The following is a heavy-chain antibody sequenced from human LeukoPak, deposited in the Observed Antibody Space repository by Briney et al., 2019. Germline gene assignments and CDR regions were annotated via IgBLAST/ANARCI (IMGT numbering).Heavy chain of an antibody. CDR1: GFTFSSYA. CDR2: ISGSGGST. CDR3: AKVRSAVAGTLGYLDY. Sequence: PGGSLRLSXAASGFTFSSYAMSWVCQAPGKGLEWVSAISGSGGSTYYADSVKGRFTISRDNSKNTLYLQMNSLRAEDTAVYYCAKVRSAVAGTLGYLDYWGQGTLVTVSS. J-gene: IGHJ4*02. V-gene: IGHV3-23*01. D-gene: IGHD6-19*01.